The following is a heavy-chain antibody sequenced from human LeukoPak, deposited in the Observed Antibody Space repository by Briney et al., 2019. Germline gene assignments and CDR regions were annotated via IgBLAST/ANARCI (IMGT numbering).Heavy chain of an antibody. Sequence: SETLSLTCTVSGGSIASSSNYWVWIRQPPGKGLEWIGNIYYSGITYYNPSLKSRVTISVDTSKNQFSLKLSSVTAADTAVYYCARALPTAGLDYWGQGTLVTVSS. CDR3: ARALPTAGLDY. CDR2: IYYSGIT. CDR1: GGSIASSSNY. J-gene: IGHJ4*02. D-gene: IGHD5-18*01. V-gene: IGHV4-39*07.